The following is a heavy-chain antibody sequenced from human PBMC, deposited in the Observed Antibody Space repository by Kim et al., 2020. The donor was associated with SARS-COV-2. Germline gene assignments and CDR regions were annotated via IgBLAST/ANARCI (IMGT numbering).Heavy chain of an antibody. CDR2: IWSDGSNK. CDR1: GFTFSSYG. D-gene: IGHD6-13*01. CDR3: ARYIAAAAIDFDY. V-gene: IGHV3-33*01. J-gene: IGHJ4*02. Sequence: SLRLSCAASGFTFSSYGMHWVRQAPGKGLEWVAVIWSDGSNKYYADSVKGRFTISRDNSKNTLYLQMDSLRAEDTAVYYCARYIAAAAIDFDYWGQGTL.